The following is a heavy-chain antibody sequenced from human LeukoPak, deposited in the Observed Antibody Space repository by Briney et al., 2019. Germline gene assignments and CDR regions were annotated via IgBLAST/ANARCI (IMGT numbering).Heavy chain of an antibody. CDR3: ARVGYSGWNLEY. V-gene: IGHV3-7*01. CDR1: GLTFRSYW. CDR2: INQGGSVK. D-gene: IGHD5-12*01. J-gene: IGHJ4*02. Sequence: GGSLRLSCAASGLTFRSYWMSWVRQAPGKGLEWVANINQGGSVKYYVDSVKGRFTISRDDAKNSLYVQMNSLRDEDTAVYYCARVGYSGWNLEYWGQGTLVTVSS.